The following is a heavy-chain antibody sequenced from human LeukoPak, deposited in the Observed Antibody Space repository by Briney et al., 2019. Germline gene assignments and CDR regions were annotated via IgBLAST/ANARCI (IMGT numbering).Heavy chain of an antibody. CDR1: GYTFISYF. V-gene: IGHV1-46*01. CDR3: ARVHYDILTGYSYFDY. D-gene: IGHD3-9*01. CDR2: INPSAGTT. J-gene: IGHJ4*02. Sequence: ASVKVSCKASGYTFISYFIHWVRQAPGQGLEWRGVINPSAGTTTYAQKLQGRVTMTTDTSTSTAYMELRSLRSDDTAVYYCARVHYDILTGYSYFDYWGQGTLVTVSS.